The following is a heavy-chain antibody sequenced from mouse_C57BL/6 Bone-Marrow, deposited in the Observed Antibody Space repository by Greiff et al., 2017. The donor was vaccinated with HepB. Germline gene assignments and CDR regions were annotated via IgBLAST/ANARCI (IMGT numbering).Heavy chain of an antibody. Sequence: EVKLVESGGGLVKPGGSLKLSCAASGFTFSSYAMSWVRQTPEKRLEWVATISDGGSYTYYPDNVKGRFTISRDNAKNNLYLQMSHLKSEDTAMYYCARGGLPLGWLLPWFAYWGQGTLVTVSA. D-gene: IGHD2-3*01. J-gene: IGHJ3*01. V-gene: IGHV5-4*03. CDR1: GFTFSSYA. CDR3: ARGGLPLGWLLPWFAY. CDR2: ISDGGSYT.